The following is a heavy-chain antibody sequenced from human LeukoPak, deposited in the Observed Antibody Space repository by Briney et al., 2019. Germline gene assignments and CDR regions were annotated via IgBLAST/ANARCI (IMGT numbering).Heavy chain of an antibody. CDR3: ARRAGAYSHPYDY. D-gene: IGHD4/OR15-4a*01. CDR2: VDPNTFVT. J-gene: IGHJ4*02. V-gene: IGHV1-46*01. CDR1: GYTFSNHY. Sequence: ASVKVSCKASGYTFSNHYIHWVRQAPGQGLEWMGIVDPNTFVTTYAQKFQGRLTVTSDTSTSTVTMELRSLRSDDTAVYYCARRAGAYSHPYDYWGQGTLVTVSS.